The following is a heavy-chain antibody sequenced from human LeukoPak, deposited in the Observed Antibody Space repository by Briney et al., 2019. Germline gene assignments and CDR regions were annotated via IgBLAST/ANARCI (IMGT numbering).Heavy chain of an antibody. CDR2: INPNSGGT. V-gene: IGHV1-2*02. Sequence: GASVKVSCKASGYTFTGYYMHWVRQAPGQGLEWMGWINPNSGGTNYAQKFQGRVTMTRDTSISTAYMELSRLRSDDTAVYYCARDRTLGYFDSPIDYWGQGTLVTVSS. D-gene: IGHD3-9*01. J-gene: IGHJ4*02. CDR1: GYTFTGYY. CDR3: ARDRTLGYFDSPIDY.